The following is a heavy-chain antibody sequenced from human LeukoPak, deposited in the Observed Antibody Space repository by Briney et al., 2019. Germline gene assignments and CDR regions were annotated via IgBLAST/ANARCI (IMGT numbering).Heavy chain of an antibody. Sequence: ASVKVSCKASGYTFTSYDINWVRQATGQGLEWRGWMNPNSGNTGHAQKFQGRVTITRNTSISTAYMELSRLRSGDTAVYYCARGGDYYDSSGYYDDAFDIWGQGTMVTVSS. CDR2: MNPNSGNT. J-gene: IGHJ3*02. V-gene: IGHV1-8*03. CDR3: ARGGDYYDSSGYYDDAFDI. D-gene: IGHD3-22*01. CDR1: GYTFTSYD.